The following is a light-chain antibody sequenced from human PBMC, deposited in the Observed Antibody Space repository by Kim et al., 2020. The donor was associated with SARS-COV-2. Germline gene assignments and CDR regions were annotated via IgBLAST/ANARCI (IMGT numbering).Light chain of an antibody. Sequence: SYELTQPPSVSVSPGQTASITCSGDKLGDKYACWYQQKPGQSPVLVIYQDSKRPSGIPERFSGSNAGNTATLTISGTQAMDEADYYCQARDSFVVFGGGTQLTVL. V-gene: IGLV3-1*01. CDR3: QARDSFVV. CDR1: KLGDKY. CDR2: QDS. J-gene: IGLJ2*01.